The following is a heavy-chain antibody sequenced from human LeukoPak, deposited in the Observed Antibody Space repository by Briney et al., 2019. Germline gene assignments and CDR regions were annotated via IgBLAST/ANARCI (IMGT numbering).Heavy chain of an antibody. Sequence: SQTLSLTCAISGDSVSSNSVTWNWIRQSPSRGLEWLGRTYYRSKWYNDYAVSVKSRITINPDTSKNQFSLQLNSVTPEDTAVYYCARDRGYYDSSGWVYFDYWGQGTLVTVSS. J-gene: IGHJ4*02. V-gene: IGHV6-1*01. D-gene: IGHD3-22*01. CDR2: TYYRSKWYN. CDR3: ARDRGYYDSSGWVYFDY. CDR1: GDSVSSNSVT.